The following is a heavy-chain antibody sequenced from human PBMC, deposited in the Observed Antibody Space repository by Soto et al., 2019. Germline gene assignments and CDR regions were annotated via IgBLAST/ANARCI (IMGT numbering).Heavy chain of an antibody. J-gene: IGHJ6*02. CDR1: GGSFSGYY. V-gene: IGHV4-34*01. CDR2: INHSGST. Sequence: SETLSLTCAVYGGSFSGYYWSWIRQPPGKGLEWIGEINHSGSTNYNPSPKSRVTISVDTSKNQFSLKLSSVTAADTAVYYCARFSGWYFGYYYGMDVWGQGTTVTVSS. CDR3: ARFSGWYFGYYYGMDV. D-gene: IGHD6-19*01.